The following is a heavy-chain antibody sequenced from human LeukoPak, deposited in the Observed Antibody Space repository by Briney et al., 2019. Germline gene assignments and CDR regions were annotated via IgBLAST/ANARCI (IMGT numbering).Heavy chain of an antibody. CDR2: IKQDGSEK. D-gene: IGHD7-27*01. J-gene: IGHJ4*02. V-gene: IGHV3-7*01. CDR3: ARDVNWVFDY. Sequence: GGSLRLSCDASGFTFSSYWMSWVRQAPGKGLEWVANIKQDGSEKNYVVSVKGRFAIFRDNAKKSLYLQMNSLRAEDTAVYYCARDVNWVFDYWGQGTLVTVSS. CDR1: GFTFSSYW.